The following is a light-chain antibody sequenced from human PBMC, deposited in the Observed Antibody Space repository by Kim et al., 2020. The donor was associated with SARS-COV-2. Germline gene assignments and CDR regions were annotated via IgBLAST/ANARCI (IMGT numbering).Light chain of an antibody. Sequence: GQSVTIPCNVTGSDVGGYNYVSWYQQHPGKAPKLMIYEVNRRPSGVPDRFSASKSGNTASLTVSGLQAEDEADYYCISYAGNNVYVFGTGTKVTVL. CDR3: ISYAGNNVYV. CDR1: GSDVGGYNY. V-gene: IGLV2-8*01. CDR2: EVN. J-gene: IGLJ1*01.